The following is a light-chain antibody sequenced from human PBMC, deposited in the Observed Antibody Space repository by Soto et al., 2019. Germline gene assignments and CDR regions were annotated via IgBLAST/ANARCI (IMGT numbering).Light chain of an antibody. CDR2: GAS. Sequence: EIVLTQSPGTLSLSPGARATLSCRASQSVTSSYLAWYQQKPGQATRLLISGASNRAAGIPGRFSGSGSGTDFTLTISRLEPEDFAVYYCQQYGGSPPEYTFGQGTKLEIK. V-gene: IGKV3-20*01. J-gene: IGKJ2*01. CDR1: QSVTSSY. CDR3: QQYGGSPPEYT.